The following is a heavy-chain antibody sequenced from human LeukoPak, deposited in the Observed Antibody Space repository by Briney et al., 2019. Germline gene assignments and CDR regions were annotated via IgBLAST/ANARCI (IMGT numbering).Heavy chain of an antibody. CDR2: IRTKANSYAT. J-gene: IGHJ4*02. V-gene: IGHV3-73*01. D-gene: IGHD4-17*01. Sequence: AGGSLRLSCAASGFTFSGSAMHWVRQASGNGLEWVGRIRTKANSYATAYAASVKGRFTISRDDSENTAYLQMNSLKTEDTAVYYCTRLGGDYVGENYWGQGTLVTVSS. CDR1: GFTFSGSA. CDR3: TRLGGDYVGENY.